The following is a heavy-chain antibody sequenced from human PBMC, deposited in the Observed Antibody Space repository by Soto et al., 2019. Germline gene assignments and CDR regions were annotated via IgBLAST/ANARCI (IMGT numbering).Heavy chain of an antibody. CDR3: AREPPRGGYLDVHGVVITTPYGMDV. D-gene: IGHD3-3*01. V-gene: IGHV1-3*01. J-gene: IGHJ6*02. CDR2: INAGNGNT. Sequence: QVQLVQSGAEVKKPGASVKVSCKASGYTFTSYAMHWVRQAPGQRLEWMGWINAGNGNTKYSQKFQGRVTITRDTSASTAYMELSSLRSEDTAVYYCAREPPRGGYLDVHGVVITTPYGMDVWGQGTTVTVSS. CDR1: GYTFTSYA.